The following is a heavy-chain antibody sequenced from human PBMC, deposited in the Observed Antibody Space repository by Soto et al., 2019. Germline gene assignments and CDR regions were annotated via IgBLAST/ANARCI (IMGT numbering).Heavy chain of an antibody. D-gene: IGHD1-26*01. CDR2: INPSGGSI. V-gene: IGHV1-46*01. CDR3: ARDRGRGGSYYIYFYGMDV. J-gene: IGHJ6*02. Sequence: ASVKGSCKASGYTFTSYGISWGRQAPGQGLEWMGVINPSGGSINYAQKFQGRVTMTRDTSTSTVYMELSSLRSEDTAVYYCARDRGRGGSYYIYFYGMDVWGQGTTVTVSS. CDR1: GYTFTSYG.